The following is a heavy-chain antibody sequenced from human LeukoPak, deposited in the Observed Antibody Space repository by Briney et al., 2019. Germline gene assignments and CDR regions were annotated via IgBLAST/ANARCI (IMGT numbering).Heavy chain of an antibody. CDR2: IRYDGSNK. V-gene: IGHV3-30*02. CDR3: AKDRRQLVHFDY. D-gene: IGHD6-13*01. Sequence: GSLRLSCAVSGFTFSSYGMHWVRQAPGKGLEWVAFIRYDGSNKYYADSVKGRFTISRDNSKNTLYLQMNSLRAEDTAAYYCAKDRRQLVHFDYWGQGTLVTVSS. J-gene: IGHJ4*02. CDR1: GFTFSSYG.